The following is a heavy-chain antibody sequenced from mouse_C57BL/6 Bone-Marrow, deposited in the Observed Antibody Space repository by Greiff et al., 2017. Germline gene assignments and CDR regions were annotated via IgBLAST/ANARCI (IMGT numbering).Heavy chain of an antibody. Sequence: QVQLQQPGAELVRPGTSVKLSCKASGYTFTSYWMHWVKQRPGQGLEWIGVIDPSDSYTNYNQKFKGKATLTVDTSSSTAYMQLSSLTSEDSAVYYCERRHAMDYWGQGTSVTVSS. CDR1: GYTFTSYW. CDR3: ERRHAMDY. V-gene: IGHV1-59*01. CDR2: IDPSDSYT. J-gene: IGHJ4*01.